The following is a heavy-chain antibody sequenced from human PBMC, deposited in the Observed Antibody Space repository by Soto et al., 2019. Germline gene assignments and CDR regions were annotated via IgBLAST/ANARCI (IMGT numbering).Heavy chain of an antibody. CDR2: ISGSGGST. J-gene: IGHJ4*02. CDR3: AKGRTAMVYQGHY. Sequence: GGSLRLSCAASGFTFSSYAMSWVRQAPGKGLEWVSAISGSGGSTYYADSVKGRFAISRDNSKNTLYLQMNSLRAEDTAVYYCAKGRTAMVYQGHYWGQGTLVTVSS. D-gene: IGHD5-18*01. CDR1: GFTFSSYA. V-gene: IGHV3-23*01.